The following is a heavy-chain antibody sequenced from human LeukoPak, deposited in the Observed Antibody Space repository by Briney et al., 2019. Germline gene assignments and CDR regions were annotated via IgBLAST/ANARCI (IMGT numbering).Heavy chain of an antibody. CDR3: ARDVGGMGGYSYGYDLDYFDY. V-gene: IGHV4-4*02. CDR2: IYHSGST. Sequence: SETLSLTCAVSGGSISSSNWWSWVRQPPGKGLEWIGEIYHSGSTNYNPSLKSRVTISVDKSKNQFSLKLSSVTAADTAVYYCARDVGGMGGYSYGYDLDYFDYWGQGTLVTVSS. J-gene: IGHJ4*02. CDR1: GGSISSSNW. D-gene: IGHD5-18*01.